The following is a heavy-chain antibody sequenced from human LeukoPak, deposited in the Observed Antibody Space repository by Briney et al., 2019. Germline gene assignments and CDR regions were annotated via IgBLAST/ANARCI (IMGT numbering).Heavy chain of an antibody. CDR3: ARDLPYSYGYDY. D-gene: IGHD5-18*01. J-gene: IGHJ4*02. CDR1: VFTFSSYW. Sequence: GGSLRLSCACSVFTFSSYWMSWVRQAPGKGLEWVANIKQDGSEKYYVDSVKGRFTISRDNAKNSLYLQMNSLRAEDTAVYYCARDLPYSYGYDYWGQGTLVTVSS. CDR2: IKQDGSEK. V-gene: IGHV3-7*01.